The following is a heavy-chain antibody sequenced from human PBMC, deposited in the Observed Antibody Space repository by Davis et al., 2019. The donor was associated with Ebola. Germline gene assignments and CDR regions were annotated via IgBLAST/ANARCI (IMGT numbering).Heavy chain of an antibody. J-gene: IGHJ6*03. Sequence: GGSLRLSCAASGFSVSSDYMTWVRQAPGKGLEWVSIIYSGGTTYYADSVKGRFTISRDSSKNTLYLQMNSLRAEDTAVYYCARSLEPAAILGYYYYMDVWGKGTTVTVSS. V-gene: IGHV3-53*01. CDR1: GFSVSSDY. D-gene: IGHD2-2*02. CDR3: ARSLEPAAILGYYYYMDV. CDR2: IYSGGTT.